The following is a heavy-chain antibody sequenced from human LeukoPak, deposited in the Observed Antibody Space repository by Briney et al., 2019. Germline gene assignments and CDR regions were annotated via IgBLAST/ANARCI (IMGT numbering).Heavy chain of an antibody. V-gene: IGHV1-69*01. CDR2: SIPIFGTA. J-gene: IGHJ5*02. CDR3: ARINWFDP. CDR1: RRTYSSYV. Sequence: GASVKVSCKASRRTYSSYVISWVRQAPGQRLEGMGGSIPIFGTANYAQKFQGRVTITADESTSTAYMELSSLRSEDTAGYYCARINWFDPWGQGTLVTVSA.